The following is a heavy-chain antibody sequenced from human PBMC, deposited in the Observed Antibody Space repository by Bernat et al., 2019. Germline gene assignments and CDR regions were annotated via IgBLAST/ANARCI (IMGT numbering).Heavy chain of an antibody. D-gene: IGHD3-3*01. V-gene: IGHV3-23*01. CDR3: AKKNLFGMTGYY. Sequence: EVQLLESGGGLVQPGGSLRLSCAASGFAFSSSAMNWFRQAPGKGLEWVSGVTSNGGTTYYADSVKGRFTISRDNSKNTLYLQMNSLRAEDTAVYYCAKKNLFGMTGYYWGQGTLVTVSS. CDR1: GFAFSSSA. J-gene: IGHJ4*02. CDR2: VTSNGGTT.